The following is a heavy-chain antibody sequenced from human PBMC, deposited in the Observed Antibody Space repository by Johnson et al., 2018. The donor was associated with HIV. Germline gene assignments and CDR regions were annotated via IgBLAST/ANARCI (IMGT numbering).Heavy chain of an antibody. V-gene: IGHV3-7*03. CDR1: GFTFSSYG. Sequence: VQLVESGGGVVQPGRSLRLSCAASGFTFSSYGMHWVRQAPGKGLEWVANIKQDGSEKYYVDSVKGRFTISRDNAKNSLYLQMNSLRAEDTALYFCARDVREYSSSFDAFDIWGQGTMVTVSS. CDR2: IKQDGSEK. D-gene: IGHD6-6*01. J-gene: IGHJ3*02. CDR3: ARDVREYSSSFDAFDI.